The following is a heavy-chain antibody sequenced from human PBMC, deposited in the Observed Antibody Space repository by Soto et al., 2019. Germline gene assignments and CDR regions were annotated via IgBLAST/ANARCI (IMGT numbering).Heavy chain of an antibody. D-gene: IGHD4-17*01. Sequence: ASVKVSCKTSGYTFSSYGISWVRQAPGQGLEWMGWISGYSGSTNYVQRFQGRVTMTTDTSTSTAYMELRNLKSDDTAVYYCARDNGNYFDYWGLGTLVIVPS. CDR3: ARDNGNYFDY. J-gene: IGHJ4*02. CDR2: ISGYSGST. CDR1: GYTFSSYG. V-gene: IGHV1-18*01.